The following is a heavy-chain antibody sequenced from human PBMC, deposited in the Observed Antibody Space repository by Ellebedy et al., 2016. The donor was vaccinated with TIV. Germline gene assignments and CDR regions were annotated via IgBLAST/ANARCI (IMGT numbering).Heavy chain of an antibody. CDR3: ATGGIGAPPFES. V-gene: IGHV3-23*01. CDR1: GFSFNSYA. D-gene: IGHD6-13*01. J-gene: IGHJ4*02. Sequence: GGSLRLSCAASGFSFNSYAMTWVRQAPGKGLEWVSAISGSGGSTNYADFVKGRFTISRDNSKNTLYLQMNSLTAEDTAVYYCATGGIGAPPFESWGQGNLVTVSS. CDR2: ISGSGGST.